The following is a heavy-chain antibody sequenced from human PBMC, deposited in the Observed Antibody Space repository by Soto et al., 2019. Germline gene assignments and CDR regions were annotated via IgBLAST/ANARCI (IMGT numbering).Heavy chain of an antibody. Sequence: SGPTLVNPTQTLTLTCTFSGFSLSTNGVGXGWIRQPPGKALEWLALIYWNDNKRYSPSLKSRLTITKDTSKNQVVLTMTNMDPVDTATYYCAHRGSSSSFDFWGQGTLVTVSS. CDR1: GFSLSTNGVG. CDR2: IYWNDNK. CDR3: AHRGSSSSFDF. D-gene: IGHD6-6*01. J-gene: IGHJ4*02. V-gene: IGHV2-5*01.